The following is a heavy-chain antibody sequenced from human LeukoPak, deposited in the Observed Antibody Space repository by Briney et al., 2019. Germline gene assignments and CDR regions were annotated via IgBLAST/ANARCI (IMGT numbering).Heavy chain of an antibody. CDR2: MNSDGQTT. V-gene: IGHV3-74*01. D-gene: IGHD3-10*01. J-gene: IGHJ4*02. CDR3: ARDWGYDSGTYCVY. Sequence: GGSLRLSCAASGFTLSNYWMYWVRHAPGKGPVWVSRMNSDGQTTSYADSVKGRFTISRDNSKNTVDLQMNSLRAEDMAVYYCARDWGYDSGTYCVYWGQGTLVTVSS. CDR1: GFTLSNYW.